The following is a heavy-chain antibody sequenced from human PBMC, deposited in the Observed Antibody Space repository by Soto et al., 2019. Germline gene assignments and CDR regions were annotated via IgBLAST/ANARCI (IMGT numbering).Heavy chain of an antibody. Sequence: QVQLVESGGGVVQPGRSLRLSCAASGFTFGSNGMHWVRQAPGKGLEWVATIWYDASNKYYADSVKGRFIISRDNSKNTLYVQMNNLRAEDTAVYYCAKEGNMGSSSWYYFDYWGQGTLVTVSS. CDR3: AKEGNMGSSSWYYFDY. CDR2: IWYDASNK. D-gene: IGHD6-13*01. V-gene: IGHV3-33*06. J-gene: IGHJ4*02. CDR1: GFTFGSNG.